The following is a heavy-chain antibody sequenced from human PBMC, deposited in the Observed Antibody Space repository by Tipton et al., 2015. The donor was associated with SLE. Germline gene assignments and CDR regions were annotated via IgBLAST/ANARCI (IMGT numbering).Heavy chain of an antibody. CDR3: ARDCSGGSCFFGMDV. CDR1: GGSISSAGFY. Sequence: TLSLTCSVSGGSISSAGFYWGWVRESLGRGLEWIGSVDYSGKTFYNSSLKSRAIISVDTSNNRFSLILSSLTAADTSVYYCARDCSGGSCFFGMDVWGQGTTVTVSS. CDR2: VDYSGKT. V-gene: IGHV4-39*02. J-gene: IGHJ6*02. D-gene: IGHD2-15*01.